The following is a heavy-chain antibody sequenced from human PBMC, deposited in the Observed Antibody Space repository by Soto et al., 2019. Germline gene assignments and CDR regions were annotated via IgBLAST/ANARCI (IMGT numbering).Heavy chain of an antibody. D-gene: IGHD2-2*01. Sequence: QVQLVQSGAEVKKPGSSVKVSCQASGGTFSSYAISWVRQAPGQGLEWMGGIIPIFGTANYAQKFQGRVTMTADESTSTAYMELSSLRSDDTAVYYCARHVPAAGYYYGMDVWGQGTTVTVSS. CDR3: ARHVPAAGYYYGMDV. V-gene: IGHV1-69*12. CDR2: IIPIFGTA. J-gene: IGHJ6*02. CDR1: GGTFSSYA.